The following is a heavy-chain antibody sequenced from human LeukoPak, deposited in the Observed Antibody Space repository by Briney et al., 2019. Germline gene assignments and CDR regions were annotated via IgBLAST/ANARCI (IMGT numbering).Heavy chain of an antibody. CDR1: GFTFNTYA. D-gene: IGHD4-17*01. Sequence: GGSLRLSCAASGFTFNTYAMYWVRQAPGKGLEWVSGIFGSGGSAHYADSVKGRFTISRDNSKNTVYLQMNSLRAEDTAVYYCARLYRTYGDPRGYFDYWGQGTLVTVSS. J-gene: IGHJ4*02. V-gene: IGHV3-23*01. CDR3: ARLYRTYGDPRGYFDY. CDR2: IFGSGGSA.